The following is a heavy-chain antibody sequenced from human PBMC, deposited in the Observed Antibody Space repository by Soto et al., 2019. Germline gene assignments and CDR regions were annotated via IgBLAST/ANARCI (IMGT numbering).Heavy chain of an antibody. V-gene: IGHV4-4*02. Sequence: SETLSLTCAVSGGSISSSNWWSWVRQPPGKGLEWIGEIYHSGSTNYNPSLKSRVTISVDKSKNQFSLKLSSVTAADTAVYYCARDTRYCSGGSCPQDAFDIRGQGTTVTVSS. J-gene: IGHJ3*02. CDR1: GGSISSSNW. CDR3: ARDTRYCSGGSCPQDAFDI. D-gene: IGHD2-15*01. CDR2: IYHSGST.